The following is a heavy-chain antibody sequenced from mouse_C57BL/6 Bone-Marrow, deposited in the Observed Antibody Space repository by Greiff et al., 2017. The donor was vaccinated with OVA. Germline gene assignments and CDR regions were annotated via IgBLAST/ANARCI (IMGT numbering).Heavy chain of an antibody. CDR1: GFTFTDYY. CDR2: IRNKANGYTT. CDR3: ARYNGNFLAY. D-gene: IGHD2-1*01. Sequence: DVHLVESGGGLVQPGGSLSLSCAASGFTFTDYYMSWVRQPPGKALEWLGFIRNKANGYTTEYSASVKGRFTISRDNSQSILYLQMNALSAEDSATYYCARYNGNFLAYWGQGTLVTVSA. V-gene: IGHV7-3*01. J-gene: IGHJ3*01.